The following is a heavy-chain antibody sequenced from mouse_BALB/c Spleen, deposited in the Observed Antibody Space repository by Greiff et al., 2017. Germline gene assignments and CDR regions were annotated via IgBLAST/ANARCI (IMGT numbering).Heavy chain of an antibody. CDR1: GYTFTSYV. CDR3: ARLGDGYWFAY. V-gene: IGHV1-14*01. CDR2: INPYNDGT. D-gene: IGHD2-3*01. Sequence: EVKLMESGPELVKPGASVKMSCKASGYTFTSYVMHWVKQKPGQGLEWIGYINPYNDGTKYNEKFKGKATLTSDKSSSTAYMELSSLTSEDSAVYYCARLGDGYWFAYWGQGTLVTVSA. J-gene: IGHJ3*01.